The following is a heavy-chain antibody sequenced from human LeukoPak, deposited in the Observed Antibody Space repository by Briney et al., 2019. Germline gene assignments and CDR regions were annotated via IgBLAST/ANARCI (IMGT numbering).Heavy chain of an antibody. D-gene: IGHD3-9*01. J-gene: IGHJ4*02. CDR3: ARRQKHIRYFDWSTHLSPADSYYFDY. Sequence: SETLSLTCTVSGGSISSSSYYWGWIRQPPGKGLEWIGSIYYSGSTYYNPSLKSRVTISVDTSKNQFSLKLSSVTAADTAVYYCARRQKHIRYFDWSTHLSPADSYYFDYWGQGTLVTVSS. V-gene: IGHV4-39*01. CDR1: GGSISSSSYY. CDR2: IYYSGST.